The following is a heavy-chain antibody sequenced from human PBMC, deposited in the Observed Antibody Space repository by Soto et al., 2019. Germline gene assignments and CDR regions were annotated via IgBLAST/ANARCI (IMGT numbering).Heavy chain of an antibody. V-gene: IGHV3-30-3*01. J-gene: IGHJ6*02. CDR2: ISYDGSNK. D-gene: IGHD3-16*02. CDR1: GFTFSSYA. CDR3: ARCLVTGFYYGMDV. Sequence: QVQLVESGGGVVQPGRSLRLSCAASGFTFSSYAMHWVRQAPGKGLEWVAVISYDGSNKYYADSVKGRFTISRDNSKNTLYLQMNSLRAEDTAVYYCARCLVTGFYYGMDVWGQGTTVIVSS.